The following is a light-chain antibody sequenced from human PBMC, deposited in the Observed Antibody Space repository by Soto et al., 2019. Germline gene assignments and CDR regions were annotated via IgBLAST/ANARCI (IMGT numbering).Light chain of an antibody. J-gene: IGKJ5*01. V-gene: IGKV3-11*01. CDR3: QQRHMGHIT. CDR2: DAY. CDR1: QSISSY. Sequence: EVVLTQSPDTPSLPPGARATLSCRASQSISSYLAWYQQKPGQAPRLLIYDAYNRATGIQSRFSGSGSGTAFTFTISSLEPEDSADYYYQQRHMGHITFGQVTRMEIK.